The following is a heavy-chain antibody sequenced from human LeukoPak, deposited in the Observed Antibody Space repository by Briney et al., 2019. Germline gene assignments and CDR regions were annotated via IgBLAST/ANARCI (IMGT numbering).Heavy chain of an antibody. V-gene: IGHV3-48*04. J-gene: IGHJ4*02. CDR3: ARGSDY. CDR2: ISSSSTSTTTI. CDR1: GFTFSLHS. Sequence: GGSLRLSCTASGFTFSLHSMNWVRQAPGKGLEWVSYISSSSTSTTTIYYADSVKGRFTISRDNAKNSLYLQMNSLRAEDTAVYYCARGSDYWGQGTLVTVSS.